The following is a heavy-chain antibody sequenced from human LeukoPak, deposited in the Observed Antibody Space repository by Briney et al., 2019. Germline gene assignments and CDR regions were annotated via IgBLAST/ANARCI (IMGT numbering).Heavy chain of an antibody. CDR1: GGSFSGYY. Sequence: PSETLSLTCAVYGGSFSGYYWSWIRQPPGKGLEWIGEINHSGSTNYSPSLKSRVTISVDTSKNQFSLRLSSVTAADTAVYYCARVSSRRLPPTYSYDRRNYFDYWGQGTLVTVSS. CDR3: ARVSSRRLPPTYSYDRRNYFDY. V-gene: IGHV4-34*01. J-gene: IGHJ4*02. D-gene: IGHD3-22*01. CDR2: INHSGST.